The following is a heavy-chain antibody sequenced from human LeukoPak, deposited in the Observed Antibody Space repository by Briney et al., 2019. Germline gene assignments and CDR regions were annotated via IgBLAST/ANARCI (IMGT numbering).Heavy chain of an antibody. CDR2: MNPNSGNT. CDR1: GYTFTSYD. V-gene: IGHV1-8*02. CDR3: ARGLITMVRGVIITSVLYYMDV. J-gene: IGHJ6*03. D-gene: IGHD3-10*01. Sequence: ASVKVSCKASGYTFTSYDINWVRQATGQGLEWMGWMNPNSGNTGYAQKFQGRVTMTRNTSISTAYMELSSLRSEDTAVYYCARGLITMVRGVIITSVLYYMDVWGKGTTVTISS.